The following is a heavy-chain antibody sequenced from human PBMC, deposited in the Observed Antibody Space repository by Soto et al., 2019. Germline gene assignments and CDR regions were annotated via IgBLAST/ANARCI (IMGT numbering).Heavy chain of an antibody. V-gene: IGHV1-3*01. CDR3: ARHPPAVYYYGMDV. J-gene: IGHJ6*02. CDR2: INAGNGNT. Sequence: ASVKVSCNASGYTFTSYAMHWVRQAPGQRLEWMGWINAGNGNTKYSQKFQGRVTITADESTSTAYMELSSLRSEDTAVYYCARHPPAVYYYGMDVWGQGTTVTVSS. CDR1: GYTFTSYA.